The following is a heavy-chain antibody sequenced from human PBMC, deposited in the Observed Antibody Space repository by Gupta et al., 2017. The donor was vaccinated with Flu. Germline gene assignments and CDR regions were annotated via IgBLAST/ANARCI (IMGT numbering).Heavy chain of an antibody. D-gene: IGHD6-13*01. J-gene: IGHJ3*02. CDR2: IYSGGST. Sequence: EVQLVESGGGLVQPGGSLRLSCAASGFTVSSNCMSWVRQAPGKGLEWVSVIYSGGSTYYADSVKGRFTISRHNSKNTLYLQMNSLRAEDTAVYYCARDHRSSFKTLDAFDIWGQGTMVTVSS. CDR1: GFTVSSNC. V-gene: IGHV3-53*04. CDR3: ARDHRSSFKTLDAFDI.